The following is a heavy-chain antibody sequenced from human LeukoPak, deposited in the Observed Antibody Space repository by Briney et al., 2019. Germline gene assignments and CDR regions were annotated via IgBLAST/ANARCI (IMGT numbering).Heavy chain of an antibody. Sequence: PSQTLSLTCTVSGGSISSGTYYWSWIRQPAGKGLEWIGRFYTRGTTNYNPSLKSRVTISLDTSKNQSSLRLNSVTAADTAVYYCARDVDYGGKFDYWGQGTLVTVSS. CDR3: ARDVDYGGKFDY. V-gene: IGHV4-61*02. CDR2: FYTRGTT. J-gene: IGHJ4*02. D-gene: IGHD4-23*01. CDR1: GGSISSGTYY.